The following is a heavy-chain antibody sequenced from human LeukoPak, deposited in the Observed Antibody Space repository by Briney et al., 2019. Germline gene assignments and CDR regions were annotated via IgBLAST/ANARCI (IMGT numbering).Heavy chain of an antibody. CDR3: ARQSISARSYLDY. CDR1: GGSVSSYY. Sequence: SETLSLTCTVSGGSVSSYYWSWMRQPPGKGLEWIGYIYTSGSTNYNPSLKSRVTISVDTSKNQFSLKLSSVTAADTAVYYCARQSISARSYLDYWGQGTLVTVSS. CDR2: IYTSGST. J-gene: IGHJ4*02. V-gene: IGHV4-4*09. D-gene: IGHD6-6*01.